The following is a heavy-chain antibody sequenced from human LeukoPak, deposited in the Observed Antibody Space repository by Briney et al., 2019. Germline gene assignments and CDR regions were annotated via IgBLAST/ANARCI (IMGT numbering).Heavy chain of an antibody. V-gene: IGHV3-30-3*01. CDR3: ASLPIVGATYFDY. J-gene: IGHJ4*02. CDR1: GFAFSSYN. CDR2: ISYDGSNK. Sequence: GGSLRLSCAASGFAFSSYNMNWVRQAPGKGLEWVAVISYDGSNKYYADSVKGRFTISRDNSKNTLYLQMNSLRAEDTAVYYCASLPIVGATYFDYWGQGTLVTVSS. D-gene: IGHD1-26*01.